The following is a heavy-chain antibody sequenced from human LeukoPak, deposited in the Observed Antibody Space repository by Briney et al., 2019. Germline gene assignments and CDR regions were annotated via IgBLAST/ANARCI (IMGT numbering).Heavy chain of an antibody. CDR3: AKDRLRYDSSGYGLDY. CDR1: GFTFSSYG. CDR2: IRYDGSNK. V-gene: IGHV3-30*02. Sequence: PGGSLRLSCAASGFTFSSYGMHWVRQAPGKGLEWVAFIRYDGSNKYYADSVKGRFTISRDNSKNTLYLQMNSLRAEDTAVYYCAKDRLRYDSSGYGLDYWGQGTLVTVSS. J-gene: IGHJ4*02. D-gene: IGHD3-22*01.